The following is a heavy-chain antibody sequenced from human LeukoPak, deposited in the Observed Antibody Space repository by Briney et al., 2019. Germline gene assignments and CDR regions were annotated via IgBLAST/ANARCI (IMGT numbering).Heavy chain of an antibody. J-gene: IGHJ4*02. V-gene: IGHV3-23*01. D-gene: IGHD6-19*01. CDR1: GFTFNNYA. CDR2: ISGSGGST. CDR3: AKGVQWAVPGSCLDS. Sequence: GGSLRLSCPASGFTFNNYAMIWFRQAPGKGLEWVSGISGSGGSTYYADSVKGRFRISRDNSKNTLYLQMNGLRVDDTAVYYCAKGVQWAVPGSCLDSWGLGTLVTVSS.